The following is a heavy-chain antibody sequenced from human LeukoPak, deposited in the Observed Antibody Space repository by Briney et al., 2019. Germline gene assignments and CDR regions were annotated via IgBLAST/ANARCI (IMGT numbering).Heavy chain of an antibody. CDR2: ISCSGGST. Sequence: GGSLRLSCAASGFPFSSYAMRWVRQAPGEGLEWVSAISCSGGSTYYADTVKGRFTISRYNSKNTLYLQMNSLRAEDTAVYYCAKVLSRLGEWLMDQYFYYWGQGTLVTVSS. J-gene: IGHJ4*02. CDR3: AKVLSRLGEWLMDQYFYY. V-gene: IGHV3-23*01. D-gene: IGHD3-9*01. CDR1: GFPFSSYA.